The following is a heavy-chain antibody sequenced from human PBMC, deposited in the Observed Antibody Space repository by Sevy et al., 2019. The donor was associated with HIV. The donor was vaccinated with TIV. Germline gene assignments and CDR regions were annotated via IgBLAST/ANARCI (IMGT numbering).Heavy chain of an antibody. CDR2: IKEDGSEA. Sequence: GGSLRLSCAASGFTFSSHWMHWVRQVPGKGLEWVAGIKEDGSEAYYVDSVKGRFTISRDNAKNSLYLQMNSLRDEDTAMYFCVRDEEVRDSILDAWGQGTPVTVSS. J-gene: IGHJ5*02. D-gene: IGHD4-4*01. CDR1: GFTFSSHW. V-gene: IGHV3-7*01. CDR3: VRDEEVRDSILDA.